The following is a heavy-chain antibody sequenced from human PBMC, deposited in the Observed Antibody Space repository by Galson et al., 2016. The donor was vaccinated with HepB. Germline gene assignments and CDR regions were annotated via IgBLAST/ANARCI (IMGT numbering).Heavy chain of an antibody. Sequence: SLRLSCAASGFTVSSNYMSWVRQAPGKGLEWVSGIYSGGSTYYADSVNGRFTISRDNSKNTLYLQMDTLRAEDTAVYYCAKDPRLSTIATSDYFDYWGQGTLVTVSS. CDR3: AKDPRLSTIATSDYFDY. V-gene: IGHV3-53*01. CDR2: IYSGGST. D-gene: IGHD1-26*01. CDR1: GFTVSSNY. J-gene: IGHJ4*02.